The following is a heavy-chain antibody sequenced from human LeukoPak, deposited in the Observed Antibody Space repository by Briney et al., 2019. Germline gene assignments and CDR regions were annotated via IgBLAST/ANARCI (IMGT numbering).Heavy chain of an antibody. J-gene: IGHJ4*02. Sequence: RASETLSLTCAVYGGSLSGYYWSWIRQPPGKGLEWIGEINDSGSTNYNPSLKSRVTISVDTSKNQFSLKLSSVTAADTAVYYCARPRIAARLDPYYFDYWGQGTLVTVSS. CDR2: INDSGST. V-gene: IGHV4-34*01. CDR3: ARPRIAARLDPYYFDY. D-gene: IGHD6-6*01. CDR1: GGSLSGYY.